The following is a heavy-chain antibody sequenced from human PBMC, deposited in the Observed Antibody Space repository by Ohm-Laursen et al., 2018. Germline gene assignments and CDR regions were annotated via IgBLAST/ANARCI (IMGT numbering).Heavy chain of an antibody. CDR2: IYTGGST. V-gene: IGHV3-53*01. Sequence: SLRLSCTASGFTVSSNYMSWVRQAPGKGLEWVSVIYTGGSTYYADSVKGRFTISRDNSKNTLYLQMNSLRAEDTAVYYCAREGSGSSWYYFDYWGQGTLVTVSS. J-gene: IGHJ4*02. CDR1: GFTVSSNY. CDR3: AREGSGSSWYYFDY. D-gene: IGHD6-13*01.